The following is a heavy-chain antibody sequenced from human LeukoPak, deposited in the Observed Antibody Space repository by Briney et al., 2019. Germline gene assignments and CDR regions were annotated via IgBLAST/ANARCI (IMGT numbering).Heavy chain of an antibody. CDR2: ISISSSTI. J-gene: IGHJ6*03. CDR1: GFTFSSYS. CDR3: ARDSGYCSSTSCYFMDV. V-gene: IGHV3-48*01. D-gene: IGHD2-2*01. Sequence: GGSLRLSCAASGFTFSSYSMNWVRQAPGKGLEWVSYISISSSTIYYADSVKGRFTISRDNAKNSLYLQMNSLRAEDTAVYYCARDSGYCSSTSCYFMDVWGKGTTVTVAS.